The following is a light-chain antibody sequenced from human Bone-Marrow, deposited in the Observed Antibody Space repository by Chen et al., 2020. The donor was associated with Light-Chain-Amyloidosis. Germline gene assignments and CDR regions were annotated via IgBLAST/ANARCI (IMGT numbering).Light chain of an antibody. J-gene: IGLJ1*01. V-gene: IGLV2-14*01. CDR2: EVT. Sequence: QSALTQPASVSGSPGQSITLHCTGTSSDVGGDNHVSWYQQHPDKAPKLMIYEVTLRPSWVPDRFSGSKSDNTASLTISGLQTEDEADYFCSSYTITNTLVFGSGTRVTVL. CDR3: SSYTITNTLV. CDR1: SSDVGGDNH.